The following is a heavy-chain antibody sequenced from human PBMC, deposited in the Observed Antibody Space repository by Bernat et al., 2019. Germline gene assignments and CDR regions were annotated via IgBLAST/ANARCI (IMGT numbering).Heavy chain of an antibody. CDR1: GGSISSGGYY. CDR3: ARFGGRFWGGYYEMENWFDP. V-gene: IGHV4-31*03. CDR2: IYYSGST. J-gene: IGHJ5*02. D-gene: IGHD3-3*01. Sequence: QVQLQESGPGLVKPSQTLSLTCTVSGGSISSGGYYWSWIRQHPGKGLEWIGYIYYSGSTYYNPSLKSRVTISVDTSKNQFSLKLSSVTAADTAVYYCARFGGRFWGGYYEMENWFDPWGQGTLVTVSS.